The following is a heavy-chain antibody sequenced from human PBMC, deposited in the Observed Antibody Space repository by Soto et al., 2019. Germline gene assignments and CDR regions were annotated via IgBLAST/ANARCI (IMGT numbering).Heavy chain of an antibody. CDR3: ATIYGRSGWYRPYGMDV. V-gene: IGHV1-3*01. J-gene: IGHJ6*02. D-gene: IGHD6-19*01. CDR2: INAGNGNT. Sequence: QVQLVQSGAEVKKPGASVKVSCKASGYTFTSYAMHWVRQAPGQRLEWMGWINAGNGNTKYSQKFQGRVTITRDTYASTAYMELSSLRSEDTAVYYCATIYGRSGWYRPYGMDVWGQGTTVTVSS. CDR1: GYTFTSYA.